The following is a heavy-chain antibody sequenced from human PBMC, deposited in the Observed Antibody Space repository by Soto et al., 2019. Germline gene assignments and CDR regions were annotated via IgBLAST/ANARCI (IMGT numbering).Heavy chain of an antibody. Sequence: QVQLVQSGAEVKKPGSSVKVSCRSSGGFFSSYALSWVRRAPGQGLEWMGGIVPIFGTADYAQKFQGRVTITADKSTNTAYMELSSLTSEDTAVYYCARDLRLLAGHLRQTADQYSYAMDVWGQGTTVTVSS. V-gene: IGHV1-69*06. J-gene: IGHJ6*02. CDR2: IVPIFGTA. CDR3: ARDLRLLAGHLRQTADQYSYAMDV. D-gene: IGHD2-15*01. CDR1: GGFFSSYA.